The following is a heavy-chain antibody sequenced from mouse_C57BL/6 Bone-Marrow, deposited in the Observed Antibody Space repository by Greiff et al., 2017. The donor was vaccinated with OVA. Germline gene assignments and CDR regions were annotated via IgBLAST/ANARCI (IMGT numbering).Heavy chain of an antibody. V-gene: IGHV5-4*01. Sequence: EVQGVESGGGLVKPGGSLKLSCAASGFTFSSYAMSWVRQTPEKRLEWVATISDGGSYTYYPDNVKGRFTISRDNAKKKLYLQMSHLKSEDTAMYFCARASPLSLGAMGYWGEGTSVTASS. D-gene: IGHD1-1*01. CDR3: ARASPLSLGAMGY. J-gene: IGHJ4*01. CDR1: GFTFSSYA. CDR2: ISDGGSYT.